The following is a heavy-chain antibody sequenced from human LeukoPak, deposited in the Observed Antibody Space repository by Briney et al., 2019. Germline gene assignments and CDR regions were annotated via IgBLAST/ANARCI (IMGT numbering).Heavy chain of an antibody. V-gene: IGHV3-21*01. D-gene: IGHD2-21*01. CDR1: GFTFSSYT. Sequence: AGGSLRLSCVGSGFTFSSYTMNWVRQAPGKGLEWVSSISSSGSYTYYTDSLTGRFTISRDNAKKSLFLDMNSLSVEDTAVYYCARIGCGGGNCQKEGRAVGGYWGQGALVTVSS. CDR2: ISSSGSYT. CDR3: ARIGCGGGNCQKEGRAVGGY. J-gene: IGHJ4*02.